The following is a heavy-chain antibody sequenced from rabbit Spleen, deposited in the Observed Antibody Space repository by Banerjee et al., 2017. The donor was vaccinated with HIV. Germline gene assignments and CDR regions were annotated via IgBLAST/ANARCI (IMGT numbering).Heavy chain of an antibody. J-gene: IGHJ4*01. D-gene: IGHD2-1*01. V-gene: IGHV1S47*01. CDR3: VRDLGYDDYSEKGYFNL. Sequence: QEQLVESGGGLVQPEGSLTLTCKAAGFDFSSSYYMCWVRQAPGKGPEWIACIYIGDGSTYYANWVNGRFTVSSHNAQNTLYLQLNSLTAADTATYFCVRDLGYDDYSEKGYFNLWGQGTLVTVS. CDR2: IYIGDGST. CDR1: GFDFSSSYY.